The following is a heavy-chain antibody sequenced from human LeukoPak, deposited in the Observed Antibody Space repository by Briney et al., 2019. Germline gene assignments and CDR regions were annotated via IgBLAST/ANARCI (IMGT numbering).Heavy chain of an antibody. V-gene: IGHV4-34*01. CDR2: INHSGST. CDR1: GGSFSGYY. CDR3: ARNEGNTISFDY. Sequence: SETLSLTCAVYGGSFSGYYWSWIRQPPGKGLEWIGEINHSGSTNYNPSLKSRVTISVDTSKNQFSLKLSSVTAADTAVYYCARNEGNTISFDYWGQGTLVTVSS. D-gene: IGHD3-3*01. J-gene: IGHJ4*02.